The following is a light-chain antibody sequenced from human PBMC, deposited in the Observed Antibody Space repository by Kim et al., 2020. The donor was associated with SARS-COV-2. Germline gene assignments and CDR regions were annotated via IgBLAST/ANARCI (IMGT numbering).Light chain of an antibody. CDR1: QSVSSNY. CDR2: GAS. J-gene: IGKJ4*01. CDR3: QQYGSSPET. V-gene: IGKV3-20*01. Sequence: SPGERATLVCRASQSVSSNYLAWYQQKPGQAPRLLIYGASSRATGIPDRFSGSGSGTDFTLSINRLEPEDFAMYYCQQYGSSPETFGGGTKVDIK.